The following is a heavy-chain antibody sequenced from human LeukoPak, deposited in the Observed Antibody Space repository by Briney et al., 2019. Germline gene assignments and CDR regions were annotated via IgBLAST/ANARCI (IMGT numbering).Heavy chain of an antibody. CDR1: GYIFSTYW. V-gene: IGHV5-51*01. D-gene: IGHD1-14*01. J-gene: IGHJ4*02. Sequence: GESLKISCKGSGYIFSTYWIAWVRQMPGKGLEWMGIVYPGDSNTRYSPSFQGQVTISVDKSISTAYLQWSSLKASDTAMYYCARLEYNPSHFDYWGQGTLVTVSS. CDR2: VYPGDSNT. CDR3: ARLEYNPSHFDY.